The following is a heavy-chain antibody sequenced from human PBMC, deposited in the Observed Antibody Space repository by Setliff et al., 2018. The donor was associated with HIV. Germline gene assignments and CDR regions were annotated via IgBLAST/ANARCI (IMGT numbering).Heavy chain of an antibody. J-gene: IGHJ4*02. D-gene: IGHD1-1*01. Sequence: PSETLSLTCTVSGGSISSGGYYWTWLRQQPGKGLEWIGYISYSGSTYYNPSLKSRLTMSIDTSKSHFSLNLNSVTDADTAVYYCARGTTSITFDYWSQGTLVTVSS. V-gene: IGHV4-31*03. CDR2: ISYSGST. CDR1: GGSISSGGYY. CDR3: ARGTTSITFDY.